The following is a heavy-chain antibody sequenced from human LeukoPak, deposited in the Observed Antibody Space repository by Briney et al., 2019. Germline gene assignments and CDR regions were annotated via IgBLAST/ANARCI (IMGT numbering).Heavy chain of an antibody. J-gene: IGHJ5*02. D-gene: IGHD3-22*01. V-gene: IGHV3-21*01. CDR1: GFTFSSYT. Sequence: GGSLRLSCAASGFTFSSYTMNWVRQAPGKGLEWVSSISSSSYIYYADSVKGRFTISRDNAKNSLFLQMNSLRAEDTAVYYCARAYDSSDHRWFDPWGQGTLVTVSS. CDR2: ISSSSYI. CDR3: ARAYDSSDHRWFDP.